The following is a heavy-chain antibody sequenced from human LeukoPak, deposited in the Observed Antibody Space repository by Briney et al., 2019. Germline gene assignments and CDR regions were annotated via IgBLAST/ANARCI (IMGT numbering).Heavy chain of an antibody. J-gene: IGHJ4*02. Sequence: ASVKVSCEVSGYTLTELSMHWVRQAPGKGLEWMGGFDPEDGETIYAQKFQGRVTMTEDTSTDTAYMELSSLRSEDTAVYYCATAHGSYLLTAFDYWGQGTLVTVSS. D-gene: IGHD1-26*01. CDR1: GYTLTELS. CDR2: FDPEDGET. CDR3: ATAHGSYLLTAFDY. V-gene: IGHV1-24*01.